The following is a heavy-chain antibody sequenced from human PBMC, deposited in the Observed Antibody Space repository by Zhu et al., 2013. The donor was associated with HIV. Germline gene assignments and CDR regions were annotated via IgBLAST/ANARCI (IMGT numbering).Heavy chain of an antibody. Sequence: QVQLVQSGAEVKKPGASVKVSCKASGYTFTSYYMHWVRQAPGQGLEWMGIINPSGGSTSYAQKFQGRVTMTRDTSTSTVYMELSSLRSEDTAVYYCARDGGYCSSTSCYKGNAFDIWGQGTMVTVSS. CDR3: ARDGGYCSSTSCYKGNAFDI. V-gene: IGHV1-46*01. CDR1: GYTFTSYY. J-gene: IGHJ3*02. CDR2: INPSGGST. D-gene: IGHD2-2*02.